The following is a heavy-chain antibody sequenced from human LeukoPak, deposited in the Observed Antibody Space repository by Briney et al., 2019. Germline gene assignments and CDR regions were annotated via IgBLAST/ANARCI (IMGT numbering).Heavy chain of an antibody. J-gene: IGHJ4*02. CDR1: GYTFTSYY. CDR2: INPSGGST. D-gene: IGHD1-26*01. V-gene: IGHV1-46*01. CDR3: ARASPFIVGANFDY. Sequence: ASVKVSCKASGYTFTSYYMHWVRQAPGQGVEGMGIINPSGGSTSYAQKFQGRVTMTRDMSTSTVYMELSSLRSEDTAVYYCARASPFIVGANFDYWGQGTLVTVSS.